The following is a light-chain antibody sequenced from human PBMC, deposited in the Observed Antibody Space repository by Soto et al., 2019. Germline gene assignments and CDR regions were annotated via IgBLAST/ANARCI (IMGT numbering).Light chain of an antibody. CDR2: GAS. CDR1: QSVSNNY. V-gene: IGKV3-20*01. J-gene: IGKJ1*01. CDR3: QQYGNSPWT. Sequence: EIVLTQSPGTLSLSPGERATLSCRASQSVSNNYLAWYQQRPGQAPRLLTYGASSRAIGIPDRFSGSGSGTDFTLTINRLEPEDFAVYYCQQYGNSPWTFGQGTKEEIK.